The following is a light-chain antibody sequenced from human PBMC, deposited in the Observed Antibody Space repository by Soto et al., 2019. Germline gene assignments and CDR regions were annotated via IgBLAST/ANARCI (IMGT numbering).Light chain of an antibody. CDR2: GGS. CDR3: QQYGSSVGGT. V-gene: IGKV3-20*01. J-gene: IGKJ4*01. CDR1: QSVSSSY. Sequence: EIVLTQSPGTLSLSRVERATLSCRASQSVSSSYLAWYQQKPGQAPRLLXYGGSSRATGIPVRFSGSGSGTDFTLTIGRLEPEDFAVYYCQQYGSSVGGTFGGGTKVDI.